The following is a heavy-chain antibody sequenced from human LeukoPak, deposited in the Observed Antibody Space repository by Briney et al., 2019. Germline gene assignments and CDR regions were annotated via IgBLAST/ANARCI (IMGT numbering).Heavy chain of an antibody. CDR3: ASDTGYSRTLSIYYGMDV. Sequence: ASVTVSFKASRYTFIKYYMHWLRQAPGQGLEWMGIINPRGGSTSYAQKFQGRVTMSRDTSTSTVYMELSSLRSEDTAVYYCASDTGYSRTLSIYYGMDVWGQGTTVTVSS. CDR2: INPRGGST. D-gene: IGHD6-13*01. CDR1: RYTFIKYY. V-gene: IGHV1-46*01. J-gene: IGHJ6*02.